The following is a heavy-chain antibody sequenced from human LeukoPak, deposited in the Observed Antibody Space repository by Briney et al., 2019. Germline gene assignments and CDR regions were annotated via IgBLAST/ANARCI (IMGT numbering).Heavy chain of an antibody. Sequence: GGSLRLSCAASGFTFSSYGMHWVRQAPGKGLEWVAFIRYDGSNKYYADSVKGRFTISRDNSKNTLYLQMNSLRAEDTAVYYCATYCSSTSCYAAWGQGTLVTVSS. CDR1: GFTFSSYG. V-gene: IGHV3-30*02. CDR2: IRYDGSNK. D-gene: IGHD2-2*01. CDR3: ATYCSSTSCYAA. J-gene: IGHJ5*02.